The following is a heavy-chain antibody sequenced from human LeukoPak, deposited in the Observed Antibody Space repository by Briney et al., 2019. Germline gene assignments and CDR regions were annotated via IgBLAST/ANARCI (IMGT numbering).Heavy chain of an antibody. Sequence: GGSLRLSCAASGFTFSSYAMSWVRQAPGKGLEWVSAISSSGSTIYYADSVKGRFTISRDNAKDSLYLQMNSLRAEDTAVYYCAELGITMIGGVWGKGTTVTISS. CDR2: ISSSGSTI. CDR3: AELGITMIGGV. J-gene: IGHJ6*04. CDR1: GFTFSSYA. V-gene: IGHV3-48*03. D-gene: IGHD3-10*02.